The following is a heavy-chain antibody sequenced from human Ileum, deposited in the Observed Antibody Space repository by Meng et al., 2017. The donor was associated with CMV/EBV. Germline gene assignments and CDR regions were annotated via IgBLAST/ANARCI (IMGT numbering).Heavy chain of an antibody. CDR1: GGSMSSDY. J-gene: IGHJ4*02. D-gene: IGHD7-27*01. Sequence: QVSAPGLVKPSETLSLTCTVSGGSMSSDYGSWIRQPAGKGLEWIGRIYTSGSSNYNSSLKSRVTMSVDPSKNQFSMKLNSVTAADTAVYYCAREGPTDWGRALDYWGQGTLVTVSS. CDR2: IYTSGSS. V-gene: IGHV4-4*07. CDR3: AREGPTDWGRALDY.